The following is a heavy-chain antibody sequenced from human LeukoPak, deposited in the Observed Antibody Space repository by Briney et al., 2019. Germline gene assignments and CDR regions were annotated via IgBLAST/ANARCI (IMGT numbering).Heavy chain of an antibody. V-gene: IGHV1-69*13. CDR3: ARDNYDFWSGRKLNWFDP. CDR1: GGTFSSYA. J-gene: IGHJ5*02. Sequence: SVKVFCKASGGTFSSYAISWVRQAPGQGLEWMGGIIPIFGTANYAQKFQGRVTITAGESTSTAYMELSSLRSEDTAVYYCARDNYDFWSGRKLNWFDPWGQGTLVTVSS. D-gene: IGHD3-3*01. CDR2: IIPIFGTA.